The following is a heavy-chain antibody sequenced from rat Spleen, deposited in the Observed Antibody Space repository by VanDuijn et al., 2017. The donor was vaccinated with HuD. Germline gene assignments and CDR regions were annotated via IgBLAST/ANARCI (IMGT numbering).Heavy chain of an antibody. Sequence: EVQLQESGPGLVKPSQSLSLTCSVTDYSITSNYWDWIRKFPGNKMEWIGHISYSGSTSYNPSLKSRISITRDTSKNQFFLQLNSVTTEDTATYYCARRGGQVYNNYFDYWGQGVMVTVSS. D-gene: IGHD1-10*01. CDR3: ARRGGQVYNNYFDY. J-gene: IGHJ2*01. V-gene: IGHV3-1*01. CDR2: ISYSGST. CDR1: DYSITSNY.